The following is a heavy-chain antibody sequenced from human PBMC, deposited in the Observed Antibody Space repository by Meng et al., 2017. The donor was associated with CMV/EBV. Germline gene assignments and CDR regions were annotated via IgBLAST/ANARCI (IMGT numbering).Heavy chain of an antibody. CDR3: ARFSFYGGNSVAFDYYYGMDV. D-gene: IGHD4-23*01. CDR1: GFTFDDYT. CDR2: ISWDGGST. V-gene: IGHV3-43*01. J-gene: IGHJ6*02. Sequence: GESLKISCAASGFTFDDYTMHWVRQAPGKGLEWVSLISWDGGSTYYADSVKGRFTISRDNSKNSLYLQMNSLRTEDTAVYYCARFSFYGGNSVAFDYYYGMDVWGQGTTVTVSS.